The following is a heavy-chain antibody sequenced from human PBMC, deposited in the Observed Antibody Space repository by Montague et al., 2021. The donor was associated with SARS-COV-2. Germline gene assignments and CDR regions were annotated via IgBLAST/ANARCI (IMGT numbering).Heavy chain of an antibody. V-gene: IGHV4-59*08. J-gene: IGHJ5*02. CDR2: IYNGGST. D-gene: IGHD2-2*01. CDR3: ARHLVYCSSTSCYEGRFDP. CDR1: GGSISNYY. Sequence: SETLSLTCTVSGGSISNYYWSWIRQPPGKGLEWIGYIYNGGSTNYNPSLRSRVTISVDPSEIQFSLRLSSVTAADTAVYYCARHLVYCSSTSCYEGRFDPWGQGTLVTVSS.